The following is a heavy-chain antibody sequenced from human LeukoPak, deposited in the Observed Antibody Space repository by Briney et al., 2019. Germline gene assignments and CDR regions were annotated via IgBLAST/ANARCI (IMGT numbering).Heavy chain of an antibody. D-gene: IGHD4/OR15-4a*01. V-gene: IGHV3-53*01. CDR3: ARRAGAYSHPYDY. J-gene: IGHJ4*02. Sequence: GGSLRLSCAASGFTVSSHYMSWFRQAPGMGLEWVSAIYTDGSTYYTDSVKGRFTISRDNFKNTLFLQMNSLRAEDTAVYYCARRAGAYSHPYDYWGQGTLVTVSS. CDR2: IYTDGST. CDR1: GFTVSSHY.